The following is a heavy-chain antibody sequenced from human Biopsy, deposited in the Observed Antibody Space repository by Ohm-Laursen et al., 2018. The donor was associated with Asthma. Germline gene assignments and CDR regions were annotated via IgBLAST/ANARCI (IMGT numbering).Heavy chain of an antibody. CDR1: GFTFSSYA. CDR2: ISGSGGST. Sequence: SLRLSCTASGFTFSSYAMSWVRQAPGKGLEWVSAISGSGGSTYYADSVKGRFTISRDNSKNTLYLQMNSLRTEDTGVYYCARTFHFWSPYHAEHYQLWGQGTLVTVSS. J-gene: IGHJ1*01. D-gene: IGHD3-3*01. CDR3: ARTFHFWSPYHAEHYQL. V-gene: IGHV3-23*01.